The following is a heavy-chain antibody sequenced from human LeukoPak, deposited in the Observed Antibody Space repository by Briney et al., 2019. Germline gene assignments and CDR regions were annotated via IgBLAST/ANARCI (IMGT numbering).Heavy chain of an antibody. CDR2: ISSSGSTI. CDR3: ARHYYGSGSYFDY. Sequence: GGSLRLSCAASGFTFSSYEMNWVRQTPGKGLEWVSCISSSGSTIYYADSVKGRFTISRDNAKNLLYLQMNSLRAEDTAVYYCARHYYGSGSYFDYWGQGTLVTVSS. D-gene: IGHD3-10*01. V-gene: IGHV3-48*03. CDR1: GFTFSSYE. J-gene: IGHJ4*02.